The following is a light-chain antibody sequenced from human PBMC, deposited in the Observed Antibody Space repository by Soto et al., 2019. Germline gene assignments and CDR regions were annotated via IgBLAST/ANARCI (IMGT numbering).Light chain of an antibody. CDR1: QSVSSSY. CDR2: GAS. CDR3: QQYGNPPPNA. Sequence: EIVLTQSPGTLSLSPGERATLSCRASQSVSSSYLAGYQQKTGQAPRVLIHGASSRATGIPDRFSGSGSGTDFTLTISRLEPEDFAVYFCQQYGNPPPNAFGQGTKVEIK. J-gene: IGKJ2*01. V-gene: IGKV3-20*01.